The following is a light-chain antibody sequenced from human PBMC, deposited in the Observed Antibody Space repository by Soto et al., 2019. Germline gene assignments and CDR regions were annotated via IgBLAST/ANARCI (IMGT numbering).Light chain of an antibody. V-gene: IGKV3-15*01. Sequence: EIVMTQFPATLSVSPGERATLSCRANQSINDNLAWYQQKPGQAPRLLIYGASTRATGIPARFSGSGSGTEFTLTISSLKSEDFAVYYCQQYNSWPPLFTFGPGTKVDLK. J-gene: IGKJ3*01. CDR1: QSINDN. CDR2: GAS. CDR3: QQYNSWPPLFT.